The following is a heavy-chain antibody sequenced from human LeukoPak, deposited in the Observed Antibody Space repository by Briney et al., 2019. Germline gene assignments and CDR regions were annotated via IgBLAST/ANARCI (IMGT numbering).Heavy chain of an antibody. CDR1: GFTFSSYG. D-gene: IGHD6-19*01. CDR3: AKATSSGWYGDY. J-gene: IGHJ4*02. Sequence: GGPWRLSWAASGFTFSSYGLHWFRKAPGKGREGVAVISYDGSNKYYADSVKGRFTISRDNSKNTLYLQMNSLRAEDTAVYYCAKATSSGWYGDYWGQGTLVTVSS. V-gene: IGHV3-30*18. CDR2: ISYDGSNK.